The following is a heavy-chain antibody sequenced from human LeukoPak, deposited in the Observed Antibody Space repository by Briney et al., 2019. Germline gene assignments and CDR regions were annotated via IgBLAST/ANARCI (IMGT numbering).Heavy chain of an antibody. CDR3: ARATIADSSTYYIDY. V-gene: IGHV1-18*01. J-gene: IGHJ4*02. CDR2: ISAYNGNT. D-gene: IGHD3-22*01. CDR1: GYTFTSYG. Sequence: GASVKVSCKASGYTFTSYGISWVRQAPGQGLEWMGWISAYNGNTNYAQKFQGRVTMTRDMSISTAYMEVSRLTSDDTAVYYCARATIADSSTYYIDYWGLGTLVTVSS.